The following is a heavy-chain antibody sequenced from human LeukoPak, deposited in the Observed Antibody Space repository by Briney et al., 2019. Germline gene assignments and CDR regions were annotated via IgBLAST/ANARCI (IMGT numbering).Heavy chain of an antibody. CDR2: IYYSGST. CDR3: ARDPTVEMATTGVFDY. Sequence: SETLSLTCTVSGGSISSYYWSWIRQPPGKGLEWIGYIYYSGSTNYNPSLKSRVTISVDTSKNQFSLKLSSVTAADTAVYYCARDPTVEMATTGVFDYWGQGTLVTVSS. V-gene: IGHV4-59*12. CDR1: GGSISSYY. J-gene: IGHJ4*02. D-gene: IGHD5-24*01.